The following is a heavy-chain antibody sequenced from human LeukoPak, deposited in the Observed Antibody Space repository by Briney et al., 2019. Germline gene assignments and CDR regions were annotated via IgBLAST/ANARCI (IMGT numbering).Heavy chain of an antibody. CDR3: ARASGYDHDY. CDR1: GGSFRGYY. CDR2: INHSGST. Sequence: PSETLSLTCAVYGGSFRGYYWSWIRQPPGKGLEWIGEINHSGSTNYNPSLKSRVTISVDTSKNQFSLELSSVTAADTAVYYCARASGYDHDYWGQGTLVTVSS. D-gene: IGHD5-12*01. J-gene: IGHJ4*02. V-gene: IGHV4-34*01.